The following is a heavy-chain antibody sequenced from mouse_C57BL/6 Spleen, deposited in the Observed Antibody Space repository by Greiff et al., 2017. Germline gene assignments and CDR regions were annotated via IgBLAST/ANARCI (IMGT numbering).Heavy chain of an antibody. J-gene: IGHJ3*01. V-gene: IGHV1-55*01. CDR1: GYTFTSYW. D-gene: IGHD4-1*01. CDR3: ARWDFAY. CDR2: IYPGSGST. Sequence: QVQLQQSGAELVKPGASVKMSCKASGYTFTSYWITWVKQRPGQGLEWIGDIYPGSGSTNYNEKFKSKATLTVDTSSSTAYMQLSSLTSEDAAVYYGARWDFAYWGQGTLVTVSA.